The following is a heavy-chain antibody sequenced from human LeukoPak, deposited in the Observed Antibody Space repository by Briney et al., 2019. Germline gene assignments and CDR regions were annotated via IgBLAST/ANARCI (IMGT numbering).Heavy chain of an antibody. CDR1: GFTFSSFA. V-gene: IGHV3-64*01. D-gene: IGHD3-16*01. CDR3: ARGASDY. CDR2: ISSNGGST. J-gene: IGHJ4*02. Sequence: PAGSLCLSCAVSGFTFSSFAMHWVRQAQGKVLEYVTAISSNGGSTYYANSVKGRFTISRDNSKTTLYLQMGGLRAEDMAVFFCARGASDYWGQGTLVTVSS.